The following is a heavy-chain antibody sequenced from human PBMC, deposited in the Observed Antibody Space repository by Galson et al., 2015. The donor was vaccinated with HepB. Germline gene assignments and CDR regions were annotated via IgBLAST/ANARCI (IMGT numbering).Heavy chain of an antibody. CDR2: IYNSGST. V-gene: IGHV4-59*08. Sequence: SETLSLTCAVYGGSFGDYHWNWIRQSPGKGLEWIGYIYNSGSTNYNPSLKSRVTISVHMSKNQFSLKLSSVTAADTAVYYCARQGHCSGWPCFDYWGQGTLVTVSS. D-gene: IGHD6-19*01. CDR1: GGSFGDYH. CDR3: ARQGHCSGWPCFDY. J-gene: IGHJ4*02.